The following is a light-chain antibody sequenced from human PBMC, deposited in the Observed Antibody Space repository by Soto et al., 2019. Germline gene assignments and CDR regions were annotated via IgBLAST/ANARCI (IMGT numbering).Light chain of an antibody. Sequence: QSALTQPASVSGSPGQSITISCTGTSSDVGSYNLVSWYQQHPGKAPKLMIYEVSKRPSGVSNRFSGSKSCNTASLTTSGLQASDKADYYCCSYAGSVVFGGGTKLTVL. CDR3: CSYAGSVV. CDR1: SSDVGSYNL. J-gene: IGLJ2*01. V-gene: IGLV2-23*02. CDR2: EVS.